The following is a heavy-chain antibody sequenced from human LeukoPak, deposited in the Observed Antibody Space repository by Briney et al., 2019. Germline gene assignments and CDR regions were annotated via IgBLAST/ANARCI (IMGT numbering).Heavy chain of an antibody. D-gene: IGHD5-18*01. V-gene: IGHV1-18*01. Sequence: ASVKVSCKASGYTFTSYGISWVRQAPGQGLEWIGWISAYNGNTNYAQKLQGRVTMTTDTSTSTAYMELRSLRSDDTAVYYCARDSYSYGYLYYFDYWGQGTLVTVSS. CDR3: ARDSYSYGYLYYFDY. J-gene: IGHJ4*02. CDR1: GYTFTSYG. CDR2: ISAYNGNT.